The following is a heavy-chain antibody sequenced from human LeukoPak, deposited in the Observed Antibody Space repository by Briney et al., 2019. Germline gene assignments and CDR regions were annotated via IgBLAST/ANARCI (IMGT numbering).Heavy chain of an antibody. J-gene: IGHJ3*02. Sequence: GGSLRLSCAASVFTFSSCAMSCVRQAPGKGLEGVSDISGSGGSTYYADSVKGRFTISRDNSKNTLYLQMNSLRAEDTAVYYCARTMIVVVIPVASAFDIWGQGTMVTVSS. D-gene: IGHD3-22*01. CDR3: ARTMIVVVIPVASAFDI. CDR2: ISGSGGST. CDR1: VFTFSSCA. V-gene: IGHV3-23*01.